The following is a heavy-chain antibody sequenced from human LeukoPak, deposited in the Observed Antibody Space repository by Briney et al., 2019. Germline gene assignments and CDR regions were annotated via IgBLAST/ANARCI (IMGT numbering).Heavy chain of an antibody. CDR2: ISGSGGST. CDR1: GFTFSSYA. J-gene: IGHJ4*02. Sequence: GGSLRLSCAASGFTFSSYAMSWVRQAPGKGLEWVSAISGSGGSTYYADSVKGRFTISRDNSKNTLYLQMISLRAEDTAVYYCAKDLTVAGTGNYWGQGTLVTVSS. V-gene: IGHV3-23*01. D-gene: IGHD6-19*01. CDR3: AKDLTVAGTGNY.